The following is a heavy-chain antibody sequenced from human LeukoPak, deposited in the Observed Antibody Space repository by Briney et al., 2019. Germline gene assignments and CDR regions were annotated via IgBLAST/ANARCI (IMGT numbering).Heavy chain of an antibody. V-gene: IGHV3-30*02. CDR3: AKDFSYSIDY. J-gene: IGHJ4*02. D-gene: IGHD5-18*01. CDR2: IPYDRSAK. CDR1: GFTFSSYG. Sequence: PGRSLRLSCAASGFTFSSYGMHWVRQAPGKGLEWVTFIPYDRSAKYFADSVKGRFTVSRDNSRNTLSLQMNSLRVEDTAVYYCAKDFSYSIDYWGRGTLVTVSS.